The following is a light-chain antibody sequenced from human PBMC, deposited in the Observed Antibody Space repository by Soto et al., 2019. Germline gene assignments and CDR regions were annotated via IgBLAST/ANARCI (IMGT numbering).Light chain of an antibody. CDR1: QSVSSSY. J-gene: IGKJ1*01. CDR3: QQYGSSPKA. Sequence: EIVLTRSPGTLSLSPGERATLSCRASQSVSSSYLAWYQQKPGQAPRLLIYGASSRATGIPDRFSGSGSGTDFTLTISRLEPEDFAAYYCQQYGSSPKAFGQGTKVEIK. V-gene: IGKV3-20*01. CDR2: GAS.